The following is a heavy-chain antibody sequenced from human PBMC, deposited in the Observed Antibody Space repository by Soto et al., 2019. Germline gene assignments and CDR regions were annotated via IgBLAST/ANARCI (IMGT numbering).Heavy chain of an antibody. Sequence: QVQLVQSGAEVKKPGSSVKVSCKASGGTFSSYTISWVRQAPGQGLEWMGRIIPILGIANYAQKFQGRVTITADKSTSTADMELSSLRSEDTAVYYCARDLRKNAFDIWGQGTMVTVSS. CDR1: GGTFSSYT. CDR3: ARDLRKNAFDI. J-gene: IGHJ3*02. V-gene: IGHV1-69*08. CDR2: IIPILGIA.